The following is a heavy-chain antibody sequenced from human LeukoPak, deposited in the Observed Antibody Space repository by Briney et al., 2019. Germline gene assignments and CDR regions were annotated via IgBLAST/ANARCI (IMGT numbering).Heavy chain of an antibody. D-gene: IGHD3-10*01. J-gene: IGHJ6*02. CDR3: ARERFPTLLYYYGMDV. Sequence: GRSLRLSCAASGFTFSSYGTHWVRQAPGKGLEWVAVIWYDGSNKYYADSVKGRFTISRDNSKNTLYLQMNSLRAEDTAVYYCARERFPTLLYYYGMDVWGQGTTVTVSS. CDR2: IWYDGSNK. V-gene: IGHV3-33*01. CDR1: GFTFSSYG.